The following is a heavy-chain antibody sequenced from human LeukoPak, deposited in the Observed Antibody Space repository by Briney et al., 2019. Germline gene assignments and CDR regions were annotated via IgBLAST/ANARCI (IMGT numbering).Heavy chain of an antibody. D-gene: IGHD1-1*01. V-gene: IGHV3-23*01. CDR3: AKGTYYYYMDV. CDR2: ISGSGGST. Sequence: GGSLRLSCAASRFTFSSYAMSWVRQAPGKGLEGVSAISGSGGSTYYADSVKGRFTISRDNSKNTLCLQMNSLRAEDTAVYYCAKGTYYYYMDVWGKGTTVTVSS. CDR1: RFTFSSYA. J-gene: IGHJ6*03.